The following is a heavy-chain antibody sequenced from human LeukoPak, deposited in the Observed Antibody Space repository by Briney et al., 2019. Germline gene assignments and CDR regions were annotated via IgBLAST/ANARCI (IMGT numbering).Heavy chain of an antibody. Sequence: SETLSLTCTVSGGSISSYYWSWIRQPAGKGLEWIGRIYTSGSTNYNPSLKSRVTMSVDTSKNQFSLKLSSVTAADTAVYYCARGTFQLKGYPTGHYYYYYMDVWGKGTTVTVSS. D-gene: IGHD3-9*01. J-gene: IGHJ6*03. CDR3: ARGTFQLKGYPTGHYYYYYMDV. V-gene: IGHV4-4*07. CDR1: GGSISSYY. CDR2: IYTSGST.